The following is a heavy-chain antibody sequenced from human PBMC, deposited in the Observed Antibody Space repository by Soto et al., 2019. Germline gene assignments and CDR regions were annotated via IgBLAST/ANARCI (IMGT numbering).Heavy chain of an antibody. V-gene: IGHV5-51*01. J-gene: IGHJ4*02. D-gene: IGHD3-10*01. CDR3: ARGYFDSGHGYDL. CDR1: GHLFNNHW. CDR2: IFTRDSET. Sequence: GESLKISCKGPGHLFNNHWIGWVRQTPGKGLEWMGLIFTRDSETKTSPSFQGHVSFSVDNSINTDYLPWTSLKTTDTGIYFCARGYFDSGHGYDLWGQGTLVTVS.